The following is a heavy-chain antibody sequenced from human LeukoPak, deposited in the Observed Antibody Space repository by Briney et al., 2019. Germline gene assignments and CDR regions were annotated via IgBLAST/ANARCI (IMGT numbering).Heavy chain of an antibody. CDR2: INSDGSGI. V-gene: IGHV3-74*01. D-gene: IGHD4-11*01. Sequence: GGSLRLSCAVSGFTLSSYWMHWVRQLPGKGLVWVSRINSDGSGISYAGSVKGRFTISRDNAKNSLYLQMNSLRAEDTAVYYCARVPTTRGYYYMDVWGKGTTVTVSS. J-gene: IGHJ6*03. CDR3: ARVPTTRGYYYMDV. CDR1: GFTLSSYW.